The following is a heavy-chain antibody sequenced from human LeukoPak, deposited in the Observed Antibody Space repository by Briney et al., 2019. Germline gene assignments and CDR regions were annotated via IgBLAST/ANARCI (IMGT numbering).Heavy chain of an antibody. J-gene: IGHJ4*02. CDR1: GFTFSSYG. CDR2: ISYDGSNK. CDR3: AKDRSSGPFAY. D-gene: IGHD6-19*01. Sequence: GGSLRLSCAASGFTFSSYGMHWVRQAPVKGLEWVAVISYDGSNKYYADSVKGRFTISRDNSKNTLYLQMNSLRAEDTAVYYCAKDRSSGPFAYWGQGTLVTVSS. V-gene: IGHV3-30*18.